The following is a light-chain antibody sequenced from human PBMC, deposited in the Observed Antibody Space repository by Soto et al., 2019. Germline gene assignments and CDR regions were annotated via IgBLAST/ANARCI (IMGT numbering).Light chain of an antibody. V-gene: IGKV3-20*01. CDR3: QQHGISHIT. J-gene: IGKJ5*01. Sequence: EIVLTQSPGTLSLSPGERATLSCRASQSVSSNLAWYQQKPGQAPRLLIYGASSRATGIPDRFSGRGSGTDFTLTISRLEPEDFAVYYCQQHGISHITFGQGTRLEIK. CDR2: GAS. CDR1: QSVSSN.